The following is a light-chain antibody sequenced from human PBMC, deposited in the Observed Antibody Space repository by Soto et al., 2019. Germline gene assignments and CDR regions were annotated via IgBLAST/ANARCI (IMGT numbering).Light chain of an antibody. V-gene: IGKV3D-15*01. CDR3: QQYHNWPPIT. CDR2: GAS. CDR1: QTLSTN. Sequence: IVMTQSPATLSVSPGERATLSCRASQTLSTNLAWYQQKPGQAPRLLIYGASSRATGIPDRFSGRGSGTDFTLTISRLEPEDFAVYFCQQYHNWPPITFGQGTRLEIK. J-gene: IGKJ5*01.